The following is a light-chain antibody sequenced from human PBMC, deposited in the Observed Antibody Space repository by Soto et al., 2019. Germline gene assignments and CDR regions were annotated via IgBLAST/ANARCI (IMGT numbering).Light chain of an antibody. Sequence: DIQMTQSPSSLSASVGDRFTITCRASQSISSYLNWYQQKPGKAPKLLIYAASSLQSGVASRFSGSGSGTDFTLTISSLQPEDFATYYCQQTYSFPRTFGQGTKVDIK. CDR1: QSISSY. V-gene: IGKV1-39*01. J-gene: IGKJ1*01. CDR2: AAS. CDR3: QQTYSFPRT.